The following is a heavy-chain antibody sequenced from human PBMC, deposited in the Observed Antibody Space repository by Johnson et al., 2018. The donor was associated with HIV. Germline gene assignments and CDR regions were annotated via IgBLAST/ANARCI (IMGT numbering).Heavy chain of an antibody. CDR1: GFTFSSYW. V-gene: IGHV3-74*03. Sequence: EVQLVESGGGLVQPGGSLRLSCAASGFTFSSYWMHWVRQAPGKGLVWVSRINSDGSNTKYADSVKGRFTISRDNAKNTLYLQMNSLRAEDTAVYYCAREGTYYYENSGYNDAFDVWGQGTMVTVSS. CDR2: INSDGSNT. J-gene: IGHJ3*01. CDR3: AREGTYYYENSGYNDAFDV. D-gene: IGHD3-22*01.